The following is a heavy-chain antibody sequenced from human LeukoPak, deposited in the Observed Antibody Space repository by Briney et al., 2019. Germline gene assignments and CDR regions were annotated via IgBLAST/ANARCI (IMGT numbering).Heavy chain of an antibody. CDR3: ATWRSSGYYDY. CDR2: IYSGGST. V-gene: IGHV3-23*03. Sequence: QPGGSLRLSCAVSGFTFSNYAMTWVRQAPGKGLERVSVIYSGGSTYYADSVKGRFTISRDNSKNTLYLQMNSLRAEDTAVYYCATWRSSGYYDYWGQGTLVTVSS. CDR1: GFTFSNYA. J-gene: IGHJ4*02. D-gene: IGHD3-22*01.